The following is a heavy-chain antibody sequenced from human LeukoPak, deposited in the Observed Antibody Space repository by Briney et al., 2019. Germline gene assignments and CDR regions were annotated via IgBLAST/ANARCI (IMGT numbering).Heavy chain of an antibody. CDR1: GFTFSSYW. CDR2: IKQDGSEK. D-gene: IGHD3-22*01. CDR3: ATFGTVKTYYYDSSGYEDY. Sequence: GGSLRLSCAASGFTFSSYWMSWVRQAPGKGLEWVANIKQDGSEKYYVDSVKGRFTISRDNAKNSLYLQMNSLRAEDTAVYYCATFGTVKTYYYDSSGYEDYWGQGTLVTVSS. J-gene: IGHJ4*02. V-gene: IGHV3-7*01.